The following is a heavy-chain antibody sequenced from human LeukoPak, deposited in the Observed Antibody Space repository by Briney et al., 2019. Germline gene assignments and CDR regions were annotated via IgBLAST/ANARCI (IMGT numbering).Heavy chain of an antibody. D-gene: IGHD1-26*01. V-gene: IGHV4-30-2*01. J-gene: IGHJ6*02. CDR1: GGSISSGGYS. CDR3: ARSGLEIPTSGYYYYYGMDV. Sequence: PSETLSHTCAVSGGSISSGGYSWSWIRQPPGKGLEWIGYIYHSGSTYYNPSLKSRVTISVDRSKNQFSLKLSSVTAADTAVYYCARSGLEIPTSGYYYYYGMDVWGQGTTVTVSS. CDR2: IYHSGST.